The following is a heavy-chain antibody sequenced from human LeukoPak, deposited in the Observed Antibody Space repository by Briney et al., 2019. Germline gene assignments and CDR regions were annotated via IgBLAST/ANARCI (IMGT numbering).Heavy chain of an antibody. Sequence: GGSLRLSCAASGFTFSSYAMSWVRQAPGKGLEWVSAISGSGGSTYYADSVKGRFTISRDNSKNTLYLQMNSLRAEDTAVYYCAKRRILSSSWSPDDYWGQGTLVTASS. V-gene: IGHV3-23*01. D-gene: IGHD6-13*01. CDR3: AKRRILSSSWSPDDY. J-gene: IGHJ4*02. CDR1: GFTFSSYA. CDR2: ISGSGGST.